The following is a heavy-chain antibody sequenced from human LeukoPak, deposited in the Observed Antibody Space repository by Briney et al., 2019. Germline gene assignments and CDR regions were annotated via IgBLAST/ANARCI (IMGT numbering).Heavy chain of an antibody. D-gene: IGHD6-6*01. CDR3: ARDSLLFGTSSDY. CDR2: ISYTGTYI. Sequence: PGGSLRLSCAASAFSLNSYNMNWVRQAPGKGLEWVSSISYTGTYIYYADSVKGRFTISRDNAQNSLYLQMNSLRAEDTAVYYCARDSLLFGTSSDYWGQGPLVTVSS. J-gene: IGHJ4*02. CDR1: AFSLNSYN. V-gene: IGHV3-21*01.